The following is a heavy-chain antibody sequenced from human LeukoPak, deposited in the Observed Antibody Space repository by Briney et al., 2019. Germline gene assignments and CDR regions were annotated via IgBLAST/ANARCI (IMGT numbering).Heavy chain of an antibody. V-gene: IGHV3-21*01. D-gene: IGHD3-16*01. CDR1: GFSVSNTY. J-gene: IGHJ4*02. CDR2: INSDSSIM. CDR3: IRDLFDDYSLDY. Sequence: GGSLRLSCAASGFSVSNTYMSWVRQAPGKGLEWVSSINSDSSIMYYAESVKGRFTISRDNARNSLYLQMNSLRAEDTAVYYCIRDLFDDYSLDYWGQGALVTVSS.